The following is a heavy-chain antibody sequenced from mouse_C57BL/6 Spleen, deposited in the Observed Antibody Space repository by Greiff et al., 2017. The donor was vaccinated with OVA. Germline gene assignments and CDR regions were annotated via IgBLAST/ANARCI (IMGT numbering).Heavy chain of an antibody. CDR2: ISSGSSTI. Sequence: EVHLVESGGGLVKPGGSLKLSCAASGFTFSDYGMHWVRQAPEKGLEWVAYISSGSSTIYYADTVKGRFTISRDNAKNTLFLQMTSLRSEDTAMYYCATPPYGNYAMDYWGQGTSVTVSS. V-gene: IGHV5-17*01. J-gene: IGHJ4*01. CDR3: ATPPYGNYAMDY. CDR1: GFTFSDYG. D-gene: IGHD2-1*01.